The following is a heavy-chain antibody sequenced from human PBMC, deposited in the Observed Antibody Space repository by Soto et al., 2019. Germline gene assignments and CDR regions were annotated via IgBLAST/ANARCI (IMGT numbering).Heavy chain of an antibody. D-gene: IGHD5-18*01. CDR1: GFTFSSYA. CDR2: ITSTGVNT. Sequence: EVQLLQSEGGLVQPGGSLRLSCAASGFTFSSYAMNWVRQAPGKGLEWVSHITSTGVNTYYADSVMGRFTISRDKSKNTLYLQMNSLRAEDTAVYYCAKVVGPDTPMVTWGYYYNGMDVWGEGTTVAVSS. J-gene: IGHJ6*04. V-gene: IGHV3-23*01. CDR3: AKVVGPDTPMVTWGYYYNGMDV.